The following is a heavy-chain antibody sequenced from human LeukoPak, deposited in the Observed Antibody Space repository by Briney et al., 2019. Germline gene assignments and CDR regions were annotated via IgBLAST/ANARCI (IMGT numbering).Heavy chain of an antibody. J-gene: IGHJ3*01. V-gene: IGHV3-48*04. CDR3: AREVSGFDV. Sequence: GGSLRLSCVASGFTLSSNRMTWVRQAPGKGLEWIAYISATGSVIYYADSVKGRFTISRDSAKNSLYLQLTSLRAVDTAVYYCAREVSGFDVWGQGTMVTVSS. CDR1: GFTLSSNR. CDR2: ISATGSVI.